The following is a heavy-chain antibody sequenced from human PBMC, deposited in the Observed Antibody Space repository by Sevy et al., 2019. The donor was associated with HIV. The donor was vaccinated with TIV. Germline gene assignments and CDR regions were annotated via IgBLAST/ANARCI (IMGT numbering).Heavy chain of an antibody. CDR1: GFTFSTYT. CDR2: ISFSSNYI. CDR3: ARPYGSGSWEAFDI. D-gene: IGHD3-10*01. J-gene: IGHJ3*02. Sequence: GGSLRLSCAASGFTFSTYTMNWVRQAPGKGLEWVSSISFSSNYIYYADSVKGRFTISRDNAKNSLYLQMSSLRADDTAVYYCARPYGSGSWEAFDIWGQRTMVTVSS. V-gene: IGHV3-21*01.